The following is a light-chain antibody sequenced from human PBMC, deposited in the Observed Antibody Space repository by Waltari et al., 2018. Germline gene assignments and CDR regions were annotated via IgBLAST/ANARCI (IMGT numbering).Light chain of an antibody. V-gene: IGLV2-23*01. CDR1: SSVVGNYKV. Sequence: SALTQPASVSGSPGPSITIPWPGSSSVVGNYKVVSWYQQPPDEAPNLVTYEGSKRPSGISSRFSGSKYGNTASLTISRLQAEDEADYYCCSYAGSRTPWVFGGGTRVTVL. J-gene: IGLJ3*02. CDR3: CSYAGSRTPWV. CDR2: EGS.